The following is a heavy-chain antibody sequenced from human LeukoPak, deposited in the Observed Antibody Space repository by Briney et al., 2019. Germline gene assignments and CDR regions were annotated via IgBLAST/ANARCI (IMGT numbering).Heavy chain of an antibody. J-gene: IGHJ4*02. CDR3: AREGEWAAAGHYDY. CDR2: ISAYNGNT. V-gene: IGHV1-18*04. CDR1: GYTFTGYY. Sequence: ASVKVSCKASGYTFTGYYMHWVRQAPGQGLEWMGWISAYNGNTNYAQKLQGRVTMTTDTSTSTAYMELRSLRSDDTAVYYCAREGEWAAAGHYDYWGQGTLVTVSS. D-gene: IGHD6-13*01.